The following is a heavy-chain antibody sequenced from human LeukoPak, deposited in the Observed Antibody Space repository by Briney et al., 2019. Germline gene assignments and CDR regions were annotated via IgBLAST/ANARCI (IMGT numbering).Heavy chain of an antibody. J-gene: IGHJ4*02. CDR1: GFTFSSYE. D-gene: IGHD3-10*01. V-gene: IGHV3-48*03. Sequence: GGSLRLSCAASGFTFSSYEMNWVRQAPGKGLEWVSYISSSGTTIYYADSVKGRFTISRNNAKNSLYLQMNSLRAEDTAVYYCARPDGDYYYGSGSYFHYWGQGTLVTVSS. CDR3: ARPDGDYYYGSGSYFHY. CDR2: ISSSGTTI.